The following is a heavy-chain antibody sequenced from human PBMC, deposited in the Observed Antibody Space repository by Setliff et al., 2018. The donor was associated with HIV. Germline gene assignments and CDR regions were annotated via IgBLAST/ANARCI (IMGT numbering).Heavy chain of an antibody. CDR1: GGSIRTYY. J-gene: IGHJ5*02. V-gene: IGHV4-59*08. D-gene: IGHD2-15*01. CDR3: ARLAREEYCRGRTCYPNWFDP. CDR2: IFYSVNT. Sequence: SETLSLTCTVSGGSIRTYYWSWIRQPPGKGLEWIGYIFYSVNTNYNPSLKGRVTISVDTSKNQFSLKLSSVTAADTAVYYCARLAREEYCRGRTCYPNWFDPWGPGTLGTVS.